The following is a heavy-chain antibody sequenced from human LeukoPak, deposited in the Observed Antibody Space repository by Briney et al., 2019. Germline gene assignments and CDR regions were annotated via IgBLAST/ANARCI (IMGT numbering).Heavy chain of an antibody. CDR3: ARVSNADYGMDV. CDR2: IYHSGST. Sequence: SETLSLTCAVSGGSISSGGYSWSWIRQPPGKGLEWIGYIYHSGSTYYNPSLKSRVTISVDRSKNRFSLKLSSVTAADTAVYYCARVSNADYGMDVWGQGTTVTVSS. J-gene: IGHJ6*02. V-gene: IGHV4-30-2*01. CDR1: GGSISSGGYS.